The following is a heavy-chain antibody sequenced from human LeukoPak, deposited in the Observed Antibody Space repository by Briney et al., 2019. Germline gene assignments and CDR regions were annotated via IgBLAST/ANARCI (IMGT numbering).Heavy chain of an antibody. CDR2: IYYSGST. J-gene: IGHJ4*02. CDR3: ERWVYKGSWYRLYYFDY. Sequence: SETLSLTCTVSGGSISSSSYYWGWIRQPPGKGLEWIGSIYYSGSTYYNPSLKSRVTISVDTSKNQFSLKLSSVTAAETAVYYCERWVYKGSWYRLYYFDYWGQGHLVTVSS. V-gene: IGHV4-39*01. D-gene: IGHD6-13*01. CDR1: GGSISSSSYY.